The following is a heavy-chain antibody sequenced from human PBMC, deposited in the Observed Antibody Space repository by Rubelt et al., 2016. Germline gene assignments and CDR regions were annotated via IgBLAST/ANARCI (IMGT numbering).Heavy chain of an antibody. D-gene: IGHD6-6*01. CDR2: IYSGGST. CDR3: ARKQLVIY. V-gene: IGHV3-66*01. J-gene: IGHJ4*02. Sequence: EVQLVESGGGLVQPGGSLRLSCAASGFTVSSNYMSWVRQAPGKGLEWVSVIYSGGSTYYEESVKGRFTISRDESKTTLYLQMNSLRAEDTAVYYCARKQLVIYWGQGTLVTVSS. CDR1: GFTVSSNY.